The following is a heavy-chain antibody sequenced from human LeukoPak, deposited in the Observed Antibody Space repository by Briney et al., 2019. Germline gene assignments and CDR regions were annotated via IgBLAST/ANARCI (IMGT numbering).Heavy chain of an antibody. D-gene: IGHD3-10*01. J-gene: IGHJ3*02. Sequence: SETLSPTCTVSGGSISSYYWSWIRQPPGKGLEWIGYIYYSGSTNYNPSLKSRVTISVDTSKNQFSLKLSSVTAADTAVYYCARGSLVRGALDIWGQGTMVTVSS. CDR1: GGSISSYY. V-gene: IGHV4-59*01. CDR3: ARGSLVRGALDI. CDR2: IYYSGST.